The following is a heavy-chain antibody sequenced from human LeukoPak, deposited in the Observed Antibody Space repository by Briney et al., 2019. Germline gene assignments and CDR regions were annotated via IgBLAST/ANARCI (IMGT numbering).Heavy chain of an antibody. J-gene: IGHJ5*02. CDR2: IYYSGST. V-gene: IGHV4-30-4*08. D-gene: IGHD3-16*01. CDR1: GGSISSGDYY. CDR3: ARALGLWWFDP. Sequence: SQTLSLTCTVSGGSISSGDYYWSWIRQPPGKGLEWIGYIYYSGSTYYNPSLKGRVTISVDTSKNQFSLKLSSVTAADTAVYYCARALGLWWFDPWGQGTLVTVSS.